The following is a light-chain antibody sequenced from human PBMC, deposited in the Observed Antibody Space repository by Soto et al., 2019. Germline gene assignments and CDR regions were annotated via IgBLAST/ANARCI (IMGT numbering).Light chain of an antibody. CDR3: QSYDSSNQV. CDR1: RGSIASNY. V-gene: IGLV6-57*01. CDR2: EDN. Sequence: NFMLTQPHSVSASPGKTVTISCTRSRGSIASNYVQWYQQRPGSSPTTVIYEDNQRPSGVPDRFSGSIDSSSNSASLTISGLKTEDEADYYCQSYDSSNQVFGGGTKLTVL. J-gene: IGLJ2*01.